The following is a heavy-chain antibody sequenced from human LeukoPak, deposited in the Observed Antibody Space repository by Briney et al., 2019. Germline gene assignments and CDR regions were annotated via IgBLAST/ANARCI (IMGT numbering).Heavy chain of an antibody. CDR3: INIAGATLRD. Sequence: GGSLRLSCAASGFTFSSAWMSWVRQAPGKGLEWVGCIRSNADTGATDYAAPVKGRFTISRDDSKTTLYLQINSLKTEDTAMYYCINIAGATLRDWGQGTLVTVSS. J-gene: IGHJ1*01. CDR1: GFTFSSAW. V-gene: IGHV3-15*01. D-gene: IGHD1-26*01. CDR2: IRSNADTGAT.